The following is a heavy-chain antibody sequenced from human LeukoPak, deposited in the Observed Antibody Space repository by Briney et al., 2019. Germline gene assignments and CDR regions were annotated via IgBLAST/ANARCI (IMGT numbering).Heavy chain of an antibody. CDR2: IYYSGST. J-gene: IGHJ5*02. D-gene: IGHD6-19*01. V-gene: IGHV4-59*01. CDR1: GGSFSGYY. CDR3: ARQTNSSPSWFDP. Sequence: SETLSLTCAVYGGSFSGYYWSWIRQPPGKGLEWIGYIYYSGSTNYNPSLKSRVTISVDTSKNQFSLKLSSVTAADTAVYYCARQTNSSPSWFDPWGQGTLVTVSS.